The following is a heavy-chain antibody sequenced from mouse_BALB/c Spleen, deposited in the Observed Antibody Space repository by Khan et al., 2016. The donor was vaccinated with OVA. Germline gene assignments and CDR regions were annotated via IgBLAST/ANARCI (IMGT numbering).Heavy chain of an antibody. CDR2: INTYTGEP. CDR1: GYTFTNYA. CDR3: ARGHWYFDV. J-gene: IGHJ1*01. V-gene: IGHV9-3-1*01. Sequence: QLVQSGPELKKPGETVKISCKASGYTFTNYAVNWVRQAPGKGFKWMGWINTYTGEPTYADDFKGRFAFSLETSASAAYLQINNLKNEDTATYCCARGHWYFDVWGAGTTVTVSS.